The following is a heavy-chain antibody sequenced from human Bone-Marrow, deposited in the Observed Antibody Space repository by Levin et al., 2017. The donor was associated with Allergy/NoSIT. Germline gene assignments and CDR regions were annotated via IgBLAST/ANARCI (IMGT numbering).Heavy chain of an antibody. V-gene: IGHV3-74*01. D-gene: IGHD2-2*01. CDR2: INRDGSST. Sequence: GGSLRLSCAASGFTFSSYWMHWVRQAPGKGLVWVSRINRDGSSTSYADSVKGRFTISRDNAKNTLYLQMNSLRAEDTAVYYCAGDVWYCSSTCTLNDAFDACGQGTMVTVSS. CDR1: GFTFSSYW. J-gene: IGHJ3*01. CDR3: AGDVWYCSSTCTLNDAFDA.